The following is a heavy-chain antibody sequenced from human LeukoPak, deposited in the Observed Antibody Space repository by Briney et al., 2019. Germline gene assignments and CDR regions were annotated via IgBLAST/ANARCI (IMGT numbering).Heavy chain of an antibody. CDR1: GGSISSYY. J-gene: IGHJ5*02. V-gene: IGHV4-59*01. Sequence: SETLSLTCTVSGGSISSYYWSWIRQPPGKGLEWIGYIYYSGSTNYNPSLKSRVTISVDTPKNQFSLKLSSVTAADTAVYYCARDQRSGWFGPWGQGTLVTVSS. CDR2: IYYSGST. CDR3: ARDQRSGWFGP.